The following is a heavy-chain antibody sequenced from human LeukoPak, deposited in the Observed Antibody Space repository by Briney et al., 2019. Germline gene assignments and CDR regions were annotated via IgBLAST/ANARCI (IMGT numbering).Heavy chain of an antibody. CDR1: GFTFSSYA. J-gene: IGHJ4*02. CDR2: ISYDGSNK. V-gene: IGHV3-30*04. Sequence: GRSLRLSCAASGFTFSSYAMHWVRQAPGKGLEWVAVISYDGSNKYYADSMKGRFTISRDNSKNTLYLQMNSLRAEDTAVYYCARDGPGYYGSGSPQNYFDYWGQGTLVTVSS. CDR3: ARDGPGYYGSGSPQNYFDY. D-gene: IGHD3-10*01.